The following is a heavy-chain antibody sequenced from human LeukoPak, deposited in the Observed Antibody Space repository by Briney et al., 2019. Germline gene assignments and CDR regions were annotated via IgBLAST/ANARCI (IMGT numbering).Heavy chain of an antibody. Sequence: SETLSLTCAVYGGSFSGYYWSWIRQPPGKGLEWIGYIYYSGSTNYNPSLKSRVTISVDTSKNQFSLKLSSVTAADTAVYYCAREGYSSSSQAFDIWGQGTMVTVSS. CDR1: GGSFSGYY. D-gene: IGHD6-6*01. J-gene: IGHJ3*02. CDR2: IYYSGST. CDR3: AREGYSSSSQAFDI. V-gene: IGHV4-59*01.